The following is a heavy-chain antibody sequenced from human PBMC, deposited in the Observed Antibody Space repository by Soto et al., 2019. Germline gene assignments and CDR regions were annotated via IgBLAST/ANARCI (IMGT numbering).Heavy chain of an antibody. CDR2: INHSGST. Sequence: SETLSLTCAVSGGSISGYYWTWIRQPPGTGLEWIGEINHSGSTNYNPSLKSRVTTSVDTSKNQFSLKLTSVTAADTAVYYCARDKITGLFDYWGQGTLVTVSS. CDR3: ARDKITGLFDY. J-gene: IGHJ4*02. V-gene: IGHV4-34*01. CDR1: GGSISGYY. D-gene: IGHD2-8*02.